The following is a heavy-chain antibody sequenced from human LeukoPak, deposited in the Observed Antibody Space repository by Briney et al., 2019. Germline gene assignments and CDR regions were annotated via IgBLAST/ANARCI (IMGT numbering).Heavy chain of an antibody. V-gene: IGHV3-69-1*01. CDR1: GFTSSDYY. CDR3: AKVAVVLNYFDY. D-gene: IGHD6-19*01. Sequence: PGGSLRLSCAASGFTSSDYYMNWVRQAPGKGLEWVSSISSSSTIYYADSVKGRFTISRDNAKNSLYLQMNSLRAEDTAVYYCAKVAVVLNYFDYWGQGTLVTVSS. CDR2: ISSSSTI. J-gene: IGHJ4*02.